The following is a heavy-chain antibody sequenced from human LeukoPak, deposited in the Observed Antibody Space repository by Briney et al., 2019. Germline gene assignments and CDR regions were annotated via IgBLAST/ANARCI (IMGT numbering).Heavy chain of an antibody. CDR3: AKDYNWGWDY. CDR2: VKPGPGNSK. D-gene: IGHD7-27*01. V-gene: IGHV3-30*04. J-gene: IGHJ4*02. CDR1: GFTFSSYA. Sequence: GGSLRLSCAASGFTFSSYATHWVRQAPCKGLEWVAFVKPGPGNSKYYPDSVRGRFTISRDNSKNTLYLQMERLRAEDTAVYYCAKDYNWGWDYWGQGSLVIVSS.